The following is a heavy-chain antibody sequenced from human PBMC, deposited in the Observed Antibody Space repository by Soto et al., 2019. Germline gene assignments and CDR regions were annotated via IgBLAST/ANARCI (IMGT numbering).Heavy chain of an antibody. Sequence: QVQLVQSGAEVKKPGSSVKVSCKASGGTFSSYAISWVRQAPGQGLEWMGGIIPIFGTANYAQKFKGRVTITADESTSTAYMELRSLRSEDTAVYYCARSIVVVITGYYYGMDVWGQGTTVTVSS. D-gene: IGHD3-22*01. V-gene: IGHV1-69*01. CDR2: IIPIFGTA. CDR1: GGTFSSYA. J-gene: IGHJ6*02. CDR3: ARSIVVVITGYYYGMDV.